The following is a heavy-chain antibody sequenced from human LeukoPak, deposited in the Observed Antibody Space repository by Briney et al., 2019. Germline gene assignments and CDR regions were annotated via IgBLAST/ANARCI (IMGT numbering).Heavy chain of an antibody. CDR1: GFTFSSYA. D-gene: IGHD6-6*01. J-gene: IGHJ4*02. Sequence: GGSLRLSCAASGFTFSSYAMHWVRQAPGKGLEWVAVISYDGSNKYYADSVKGRFTISRDNSKNTLYLQMNSLRAEDTAVYYCAREEYSSSPLFDYWGQGTLVTVSS. CDR3: AREEYSSSPLFDY. CDR2: ISYDGSNK. V-gene: IGHV3-30-3*01.